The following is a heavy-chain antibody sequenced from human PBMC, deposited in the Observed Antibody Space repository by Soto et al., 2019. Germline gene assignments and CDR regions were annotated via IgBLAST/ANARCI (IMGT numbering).Heavy chain of an antibody. V-gene: IGHV3-33*01. Sequence: GGSLRLSCAASGFTFSSYGMHWVRQAPGKGLEWVAVIWYDGSNKYYADSVKGRFTISRDNSKNTLYLQMNSLRAEDTAVYYCAREGYDFWSGYSDADYYYYYGMDVWGQGTTVTV. CDR1: GFTFSSYG. J-gene: IGHJ6*02. D-gene: IGHD3-3*01. CDR2: IWYDGSNK. CDR3: AREGYDFWSGYSDADYYYYYGMDV.